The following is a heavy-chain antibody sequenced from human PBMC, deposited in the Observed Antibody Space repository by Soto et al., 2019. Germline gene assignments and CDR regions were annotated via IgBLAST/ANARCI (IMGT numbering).Heavy chain of an antibody. Sequence: SGPTLVNPTQTLTLTCTFSGFSLSTSGMRVSWIRQPPGKALEWLARIDWDDDKYYSTSLKTRLTISKDTSKNQVVLTMTNMDPVDTATYYCARSTYYYDSSGYGFYYFDYWGQGTLVTVSS. CDR1: GFSLSTSGMR. CDR3: ARSTYYYDSSGYGFYYFDY. CDR2: IDWDDDK. D-gene: IGHD3-22*01. V-gene: IGHV2-70*04. J-gene: IGHJ4*02.